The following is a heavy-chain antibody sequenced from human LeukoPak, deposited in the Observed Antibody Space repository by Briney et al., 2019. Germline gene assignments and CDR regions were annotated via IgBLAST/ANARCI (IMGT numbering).Heavy chain of an antibody. CDR1: GFTFSSSW. J-gene: IGHJ4*02. CDR2: INTDGSST. D-gene: IGHD3-10*01. Sequence: GGSLRLSCVASGFTFSSSWMHWVRQAPGKGLVWVSRINTDGSSTTYADSVKGRFTISRDNAKNTLYLQMNSLRAEDTAVYYCARAVYGSGSKTDYWGQGTLVTVSS. V-gene: IGHV3-74*01. CDR3: ARAVYGSGSKTDY.